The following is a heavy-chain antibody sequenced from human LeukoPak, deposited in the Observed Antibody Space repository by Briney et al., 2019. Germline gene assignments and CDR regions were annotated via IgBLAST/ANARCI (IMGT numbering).Heavy chain of an antibody. CDR1: GGSFSGYY. Sequence: SETLSLTCAVYGGSFSGYYWSWIRQPPGKGLEWIGEINHSGSTNYNPSLKSRVTISVDTSKNQFSLKLSSVTAADTAVYYCATIATHTNYYYGMDVWGQGTTVTVSS. CDR3: ATIATHTNYYYGMDV. J-gene: IGHJ6*02. D-gene: IGHD5-12*01. CDR2: INHSGST. V-gene: IGHV4-34*01.